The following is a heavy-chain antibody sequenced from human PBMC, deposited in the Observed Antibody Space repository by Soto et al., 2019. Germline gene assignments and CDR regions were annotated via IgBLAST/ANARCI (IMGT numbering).Heavy chain of an antibody. D-gene: IGHD2-21*02. CDR1: GGSISRYY. CDR3: ARDLWGYCGTDCYPLDV. Sequence: QVRLQESGPGLVKPSETLSLTCTVSGGSISRYYWSWIRQPPGKGLEWIGYLYNAGSTIYNPSLTSRFTISVDXSXNXXSLHLNYVTAAATAVYYCARDLWGYCGTDCYPLDVWGQGTTVTVSS. CDR2: LYNAGST. J-gene: IGHJ6*02. V-gene: IGHV4-59*01.